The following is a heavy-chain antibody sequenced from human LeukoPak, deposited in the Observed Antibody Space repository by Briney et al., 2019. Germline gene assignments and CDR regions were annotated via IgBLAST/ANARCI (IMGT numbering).Heavy chain of an antibody. Sequence: ASVKVSCKASGYIFTTYYMHWMRQAPGQGPEWMGIINPRGGSTDYAQKFQGRITMTRDTSTSTVYMELNSLRSDDTAVYFCARVGSAAATADYWGQGTLVTVSS. CDR1: GYIFTTYY. CDR3: ARVGSAAATADY. CDR2: INPRGGST. V-gene: IGHV1-46*01. D-gene: IGHD6-25*01. J-gene: IGHJ4*02.